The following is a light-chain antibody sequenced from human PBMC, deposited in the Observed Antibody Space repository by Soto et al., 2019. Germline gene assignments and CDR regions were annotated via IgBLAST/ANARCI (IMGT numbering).Light chain of an antibody. CDR1: QSISNY. CDR3: QHYNSYSEA. Sequence: DIQMTQSPSSLSASVGDRVTITCRASQSISNYLNWYQQKPGKAPELLIYAASSLQSGVPSRFSGSGSGTEFTLTISSLQPDDFATHYCQHYNSYSEAFGQGTKV. CDR2: AAS. V-gene: IGKV1-39*01. J-gene: IGKJ1*01.